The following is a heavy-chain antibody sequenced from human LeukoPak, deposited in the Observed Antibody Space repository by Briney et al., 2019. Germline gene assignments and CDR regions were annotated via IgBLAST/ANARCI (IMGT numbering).Heavy chain of an antibody. J-gene: IGHJ6*02. Sequence: SETLSLTCTVSGGSISSYYWSWIRQPAGKGLEWIGRIYTSGSTNYNPSLKSRVTMSVDTSKNQFSLKLSSVTAADTAVYYCARLNGEYCSGGSCYYYYGMDVWGQGTTVTVSS. CDR1: GGSISSYY. V-gene: IGHV4-4*07. CDR3: ARLNGEYCSGGSCYYYYGMDV. CDR2: IYTSGST. D-gene: IGHD2-15*01.